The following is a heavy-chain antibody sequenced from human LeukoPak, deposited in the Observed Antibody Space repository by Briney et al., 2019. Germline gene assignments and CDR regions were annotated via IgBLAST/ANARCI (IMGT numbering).Heavy chain of an antibody. J-gene: IGHJ4*02. CDR1: GFTVSSNY. CDR3: ARGYNWNPLNY. CDR2: IYSGGST. V-gene: IGHV3-53*01. D-gene: IGHD1-20*01. Sequence: GGSLRLSCAASGFTVSSNYMSWVRQAPGKGLEWVSVIYSGGSTYYADSVKGRFTISRDNSKNTLYLQMNSLRAEHTAVYYCARGYNWNPLNYWGQGTLVTVSS.